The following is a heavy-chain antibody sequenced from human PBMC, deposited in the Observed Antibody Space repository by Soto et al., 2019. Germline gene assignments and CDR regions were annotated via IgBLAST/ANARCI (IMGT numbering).Heavy chain of an antibody. CDR3: VRLVYSSGWYFDY. J-gene: IGHJ4*02. CDR2: ISAYNGNT. D-gene: IGHD6-19*01. V-gene: IGHV1-18*04. CDR1: GYTFTSYG. Sequence: SVKGSCKASGYTFTSYGIRWRRQAPVQGLEWMGWISAYNGNTNYAQKLQGRVTMTTDTSTSTAYMELRSLRSDDTAVYYCVRLVYSSGWYFDYWGQGTLVTVSS.